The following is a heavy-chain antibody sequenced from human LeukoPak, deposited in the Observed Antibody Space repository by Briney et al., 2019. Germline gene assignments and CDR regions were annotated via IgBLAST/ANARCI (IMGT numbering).Heavy chain of an antibody. Sequence: GESLKISCNGSGYSFTSYWIGWVRQMPGKGLELMGIIYPGDSDTRYRPSFQGQVTISADKSINTAYLQWNSLKASDTAIYYCVRRDITSRHVVWFDPWGQGTPVTVSS. CDR1: GYSFTSYW. CDR2: IYPGDSDT. V-gene: IGHV5-51*01. CDR3: VRRDITSRHVVWFDP. J-gene: IGHJ5*02. D-gene: IGHD2-2*01.